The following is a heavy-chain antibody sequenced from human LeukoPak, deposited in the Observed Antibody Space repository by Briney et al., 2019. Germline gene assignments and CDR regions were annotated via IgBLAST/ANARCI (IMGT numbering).Heavy chain of an antibody. V-gene: IGHV3-30-3*01. Sequence: GRSLRLSCAASGFTFSSYAMHWVRQAPGKGLEWVAVISYDGSNKYYADSVKGRFTISRDNSKNTLYLQMNSLRAEDTAVYYCARELEVVVAATLEMATIHTPLDYWGQGTLVTVSS. CDR1: GFTFSSYA. D-gene: IGHD2-15*01. J-gene: IGHJ4*02. CDR2: ISYDGSNK. CDR3: ARELEVVVAATLEMATIHTPLDY.